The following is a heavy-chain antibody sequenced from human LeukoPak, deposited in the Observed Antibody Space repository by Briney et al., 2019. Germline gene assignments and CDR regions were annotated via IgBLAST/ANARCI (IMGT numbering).Heavy chain of an antibody. CDR1: GYTFTSYG. J-gene: IGHJ6*02. CDR2: ISAYNGNT. Sequence: ASVKVSCKASGYTFTSYGISWVRQAPGQGLEWMGWISAYNGNTNYAQKLQGRVTMTTDTSTSTAYMELRSLRSDDTAVYYCASTRGYSSSPGYYYYGMDVWGQGTTVTVSS. V-gene: IGHV1-18*01. CDR3: ASTRGYSSSPGYYYYGMDV. D-gene: IGHD6-6*01.